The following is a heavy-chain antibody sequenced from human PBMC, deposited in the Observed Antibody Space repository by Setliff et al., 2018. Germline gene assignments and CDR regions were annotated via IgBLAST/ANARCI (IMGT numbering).Heavy chain of an antibody. CDR1: GFTFTDYG. V-gene: IGHV1-18*01. CDR2: INNYNFNT. Sequence: ASVKVSCKSSGFTFTDYGITWVRQVPGQGLEWMGWINNYNFNTQYAQKFQGRVTVTTDTSTTTAYMELRSLRADDTAVYYCATWLVAYFASGTFPFWGQGTRVTVSS. J-gene: IGHJ4*02. D-gene: IGHD3-10*01. CDR3: ATWLVAYFASGTFPF.